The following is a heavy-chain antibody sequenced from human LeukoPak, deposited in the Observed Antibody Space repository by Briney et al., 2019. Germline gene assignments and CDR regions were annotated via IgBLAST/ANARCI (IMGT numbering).Heavy chain of an antibody. CDR1: GFTFSSYP. Sequence: QPGGSLRLSCSASGFTFSSYPMHWVRQAPGKGLEYVSAINSAGDSTYYADSVKGRFTISRDNSKDTLYLQMSSLRAEDTAVYYCARVRATVTPFDYWGQGTLVTVSS. CDR2: INSAGDST. CDR3: ARVRATVTPFDY. J-gene: IGHJ4*02. D-gene: IGHD4-17*01. V-gene: IGHV3-64D*06.